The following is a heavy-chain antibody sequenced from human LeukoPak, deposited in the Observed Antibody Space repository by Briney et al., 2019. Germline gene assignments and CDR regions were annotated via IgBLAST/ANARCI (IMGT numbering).Heavy chain of an antibody. Sequence: GGSLRLSCAASRFTFNNYDIHWVRQATEQGLEWVSAIDSAGGTPYADSVKGRFTISREDAMNFAYLQMNTLRVGDTAVYYRSREVRESGLRYYDLWGRGTMVTVSS. CDR3: SREVRESGLRYYDL. V-gene: IGHV3-13*04. D-gene: IGHD2-15*01. CDR1: RFTFNNYD. J-gene: IGHJ2*01. CDR2: IDSAGGT.